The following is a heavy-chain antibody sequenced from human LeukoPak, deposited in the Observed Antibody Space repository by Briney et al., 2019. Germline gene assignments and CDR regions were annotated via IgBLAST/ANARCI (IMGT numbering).Heavy chain of an antibody. CDR2: ISAYNGNT. CDR3: ARTPFIVVVVPAALAYYYGMDV. D-gene: IGHD2-2*01. V-gene: IGHV1-18*01. Sequence: ASVEVSCKASGYTFTSYGISWVRQAPGQGLEWMGWISAYNGNTNYAQKLQGRVTMTTDTSTSTAYMELRSLRSDDTAVYYCARTPFIVVVVPAALAYYYGMDVWGQGTTVTVSS. CDR1: GYTFTSYG. J-gene: IGHJ6*02.